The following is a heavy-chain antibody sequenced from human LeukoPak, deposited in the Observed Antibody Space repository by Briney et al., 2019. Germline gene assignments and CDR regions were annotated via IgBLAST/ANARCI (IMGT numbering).Heavy chain of an antibody. CDR1: GFTFSSYA. Sequence: PGGPLRLSCAASGFTFSSYAMSWVRQAPGKGLEWVSAISGNGDITYYTYSVKGRFTISRDNSKNTLFLQMNSLRAEDTAVYYCAKVTGGDMITYGGLDYWGQGTLVTVSS. J-gene: IGHJ4*02. D-gene: IGHD3-16*01. V-gene: IGHV3-23*01. CDR2: ISGNGDIT. CDR3: AKVTGGDMITYGGLDY.